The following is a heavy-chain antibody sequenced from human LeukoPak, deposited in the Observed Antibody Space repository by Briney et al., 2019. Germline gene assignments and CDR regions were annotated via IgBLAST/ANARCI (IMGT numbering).Heavy chain of an antibody. Sequence: GGSLRPSCAASGFTFSSYSMNWVRQAPGKGLEWVSSISRSSSYIYYADSVKGRFTISRDNAKNSLYLQMNSLRAEDTAVYYCAREGVVVTTGYYYYMDVWGKGTTVTVSS. D-gene: IGHD2-15*01. CDR2: ISRSSSYI. CDR3: AREGVVVTTGYYYYMDV. V-gene: IGHV3-21*01. J-gene: IGHJ6*03. CDR1: GFTFSSYS.